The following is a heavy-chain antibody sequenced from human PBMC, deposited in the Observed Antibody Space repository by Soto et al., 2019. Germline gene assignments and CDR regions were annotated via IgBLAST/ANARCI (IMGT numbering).Heavy chain of an antibody. CDR1: GDSISTYY. V-gene: IGHV4-59*01. Sequence: QVQLQESGPGLVKPSETLSLTCSVSGDSISTYYWNWIRQPPGKGPEWIGYIYYSGSSDYNPSLKSRVSISIDTSKNQFSLTLTSVPAADTAVYYWARVYSRAAAGPWSQGTLVTVSS. CDR3: ARVYSRAAAGP. CDR2: IYYSGSS. J-gene: IGHJ4*02. D-gene: IGHD2-21*01.